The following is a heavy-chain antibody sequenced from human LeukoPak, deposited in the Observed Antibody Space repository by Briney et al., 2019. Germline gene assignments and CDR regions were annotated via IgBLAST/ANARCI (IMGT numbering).Heavy chain of an antibody. J-gene: IGHJ4*02. D-gene: IGHD3-22*01. V-gene: IGHV3-30*03. CDR2: ISYHGNNK. Sequence: GGSLRLSCAASGFTFSIYGMHWVRQAPGKGLEWVAVISYHGNNKYFADSVKGRFTISRDNSKNTLYLQMDSLRTEDTAVYYCARCPESSGYYYELDSWGQGTLVTVSS. CDR3: ARCPESSGYYYELDS. CDR1: GFTFSIYG.